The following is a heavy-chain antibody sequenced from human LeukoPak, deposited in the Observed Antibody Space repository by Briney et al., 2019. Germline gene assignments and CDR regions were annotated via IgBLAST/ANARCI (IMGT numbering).Heavy chain of an antibody. J-gene: IGHJ4*02. V-gene: IGHV1-2*06. Sequence: ASVKVSCKASGYTFTGYYMHWVRQAPGQGLEWMGRINPNSGGTNYAQKFQGRVTMTRDTSISTAHMELSRLRSDDTAVYYCARDITYGSGRGDYWGQGTLVTVSS. CDR3: ARDITYGSGRGDY. CDR1: GYTFTGYY. CDR2: INPNSGGT. D-gene: IGHD3-10*01.